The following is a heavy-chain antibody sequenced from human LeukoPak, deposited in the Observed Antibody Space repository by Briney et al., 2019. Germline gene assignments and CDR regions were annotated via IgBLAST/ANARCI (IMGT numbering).Heavy chain of an antibody. Sequence: GGSLRLSCAASGFTFTNYWMSWVRQAPGTGLEWVANIKQDGNEKYYVDSVRGRFTITRDNAKNSLYLQMNSLRAEDTAVYYCAKPSATTYYDILTGSPIDYWGQGTLVTVSS. CDR2: IKQDGNEK. D-gene: IGHD3-9*01. J-gene: IGHJ4*02. V-gene: IGHV3-7*01. CDR1: GFTFTNYW. CDR3: AKPSATTYYDILTGSPIDY.